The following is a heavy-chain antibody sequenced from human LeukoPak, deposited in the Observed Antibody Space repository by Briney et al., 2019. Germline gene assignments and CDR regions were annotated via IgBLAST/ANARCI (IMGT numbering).Heavy chain of an antibody. Sequence: GGSLRLSCAASGFTFSSYSMNWVRQAPGKGLEWVGRIKSKTDGGTTDYAAPVKGRFTISRDDSKNTLYLQMNSLKTEDTAVYYCATYTYAAFGYWGQGTLVTVSS. J-gene: IGHJ4*02. CDR3: ATYTYAAFGY. V-gene: IGHV3-15*01. CDR2: IKSKTDGGTT. D-gene: IGHD4/OR15-4a*01. CDR1: GFTFSSYS.